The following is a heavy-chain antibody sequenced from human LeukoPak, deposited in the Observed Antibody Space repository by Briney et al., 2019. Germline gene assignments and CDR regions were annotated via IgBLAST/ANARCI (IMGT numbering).Heavy chain of an antibody. D-gene: IGHD6-19*01. Sequence: GRSLRLSCAASGFTLDDYAVHWVRQAPGKGLEWVSGISWNSGSIGYADSVKGRFTISRDNAKNLLSLQMNSLRAEDSAVYYCARLYTSGWPALDYWGQGTLVTVSS. CDR1: GFTLDDYA. J-gene: IGHJ4*02. CDR2: ISWNSGSI. V-gene: IGHV3-9*01. CDR3: ARLYTSGWPALDY.